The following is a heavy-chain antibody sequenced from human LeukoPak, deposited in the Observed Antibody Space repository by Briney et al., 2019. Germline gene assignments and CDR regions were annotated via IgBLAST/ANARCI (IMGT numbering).Heavy chain of an antibody. D-gene: IGHD6-13*01. V-gene: IGHV1-18*04. CDR1: GYTFTDYY. CDR3: ARELSIAAAGLNYYYMDV. J-gene: IGHJ6*03. CDR2: ISAYNGNT. Sequence: ASVKVSCKASGYTFTDYYIHWVRQAPGQGLEWMGWISAYNGNTNYAQKLQGRVTMTTDTSTSTAYMELRSLRSDDTAVYYCARELSIAAAGLNYYYMDVWGKGTTVTVSS.